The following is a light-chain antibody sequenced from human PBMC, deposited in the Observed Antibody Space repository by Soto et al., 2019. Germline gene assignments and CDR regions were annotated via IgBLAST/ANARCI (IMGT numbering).Light chain of an antibody. CDR3: QIYGIPPCT. CDR1: QSVSSSY. CDR2: GAS. V-gene: IGKV3-20*01. Sequence: EIVLTQSPGTLSLSPGERATLSCRASQSVSSSYLAWYQQKPGQAPRLLIYGASSRATGIPDRFSGSGSGTDFTLTISRLESVDYAVYYCQIYGIPPCTFGGGTNVEIK. J-gene: IGKJ4*01.